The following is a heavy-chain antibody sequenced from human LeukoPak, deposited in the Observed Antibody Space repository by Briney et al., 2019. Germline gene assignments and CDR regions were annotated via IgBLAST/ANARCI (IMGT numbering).Heavy chain of an antibody. J-gene: IGHJ5*02. Sequence: ASVKVSCKASGYTFTSYDINWVRQAPGQGLEWMGWMNPNSGNTGYAQKLQGRVTITSSTSTSTAFMELGSLRSEDTAVYYCARGGASAAARRFDPWGQGTLVTVSS. CDR3: ARGGASAAARRFDP. CDR1: GYTFTSYD. CDR2: MNPNSGNT. D-gene: IGHD6-13*01. V-gene: IGHV1-8*01.